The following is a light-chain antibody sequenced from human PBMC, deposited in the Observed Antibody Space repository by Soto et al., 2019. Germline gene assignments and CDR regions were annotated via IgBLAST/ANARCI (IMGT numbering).Light chain of an antibody. V-gene: IGKV3-15*01. Sequence: IVVTQSPATLSVSPGDRVTLSCRASESLFGFLAWYQQKPGRAPRLLMYGVSTRATGIPARFSGGGSATDFTLTISSLQSEDSAFYFCQSYNDWPFASGLGTRLEI. CDR2: GVS. CDR3: QSYNDWPFA. CDR1: ESLFGF. J-gene: IGKJ2*01.